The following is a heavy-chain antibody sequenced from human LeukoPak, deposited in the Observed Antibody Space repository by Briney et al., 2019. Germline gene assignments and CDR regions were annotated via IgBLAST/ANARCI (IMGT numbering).Heavy chain of an antibody. V-gene: IGHV4-39*07. J-gene: IGHJ2*01. CDR2: IYYSGST. CDR1: GGSISSSSDY. D-gene: IGHD6-13*01. CDR3: ARGEAAAAADWYFDL. Sequence: SETLSLTCTVSGGSISSSSDYWGWIRQPPGKGLEWIGSIYYSGSTYYNPSLKSRVTISVDTSKNQFSLKLSSVTAADTAVYYCARGEAAAAADWYFDLWGRGTLVTVSS.